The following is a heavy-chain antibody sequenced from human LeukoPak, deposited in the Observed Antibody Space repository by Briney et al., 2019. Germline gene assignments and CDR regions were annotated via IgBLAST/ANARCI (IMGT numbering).Heavy chain of an antibody. D-gene: IGHD2-15*01. CDR2: ISSSSSYI. CDR1: GFTFSSYS. CDR3: ARDRRQREYCSGGSCYSGRYFDY. V-gene: IGHV3-21*01. J-gene: IGHJ4*02. Sequence: GGSLRLSCAASGFTFSSYSMNWVRQAPGKGLEWVSSISSSSSYIYYADSVKGRFTISRDNAKNSLYLQMNSLRVEDTAVYYCARDRRQREYCSGGSCYSGRYFDYWGQGTLVTVSS.